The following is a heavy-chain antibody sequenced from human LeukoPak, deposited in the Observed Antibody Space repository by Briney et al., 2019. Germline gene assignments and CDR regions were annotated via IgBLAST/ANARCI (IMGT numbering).Heavy chain of an antibody. CDR2: IWYDGSKT. Sequence: GRPLRLSCAASGFPFSSYGMHWVRQAPGKGLEWVAGIWYDGSKTYYADSVKGRLTISRDNSNKTLYLQVNSLRAEDTAVYYCARAKVFDYYYYMDVWGKGATVTVSS. J-gene: IGHJ6*03. V-gene: IGHV3-33*01. CDR1: GFPFSSYG. CDR3: ARAKVFDYYYYMDV. D-gene: IGHD3-3*01.